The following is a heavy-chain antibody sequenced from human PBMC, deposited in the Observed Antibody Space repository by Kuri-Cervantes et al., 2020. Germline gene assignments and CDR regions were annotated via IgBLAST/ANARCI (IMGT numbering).Heavy chain of an antibody. CDR3: AKVGGTAMVDYAPEY. V-gene: IGHV3-30*18. D-gene: IGHD5-18*01. CDR1: GFTFSSYG. Sequence: GESLKISCAASGFTFSSYGMHWVRQAPGKGLEWVAVISYDGSNKYYADSVKGRFTISRDNSKNTLYLQMNSLRAEDTAVYYCAKVGGTAMVDYAPEYWGQGTLVTVSS. CDR2: ISYDGSNK. J-gene: IGHJ4*02.